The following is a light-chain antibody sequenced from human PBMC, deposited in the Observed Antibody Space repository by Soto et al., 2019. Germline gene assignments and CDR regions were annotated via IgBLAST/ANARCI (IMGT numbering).Light chain of an antibody. V-gene: IGLV1-51*02. J-gene: IGLJ2*01. CDR1: SSNIGNNI. CDR3: GSWDSSLSGGV. CDR2: ENN. Sequence: QSVLTQPPSGSAAPGQKVTISCSGSSSNIGNNIVSWYQQLPGTAPKLLIYENNKRPSGIPDRFSGSKSGTSATLGITGLQTGDEAEYYCGSWDSSLSGGVFGGGTKVTVL.